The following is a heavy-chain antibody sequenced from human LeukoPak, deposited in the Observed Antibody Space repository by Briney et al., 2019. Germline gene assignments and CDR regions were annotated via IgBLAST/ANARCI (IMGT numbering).Heavy chain of an antibody. Sequence: SETLSLTCSVSGGSITSYYWSWIRQPAGKGLEWIGRVDLSGSTYYNHSLKSRITMSLDTSKNQFSLKLSSVTAADTAVYYCARVLLERWLQTDHWYFDLWGRGTLVTVSS. J-gene: IGHJ2*01. CDR3: ARVLLERWLQTDHWYFDL. D-gene: IGHD5-24*01. CDR2: VDLSGST. V-gene: IGHV4-4*07. CDR1: GGSITSYY.